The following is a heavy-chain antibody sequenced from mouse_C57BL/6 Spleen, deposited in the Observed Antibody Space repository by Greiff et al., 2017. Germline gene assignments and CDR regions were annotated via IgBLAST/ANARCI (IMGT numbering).Heavy chain of an antibody. J-gene: IGHJ2*01. Sequence: VQLQQPGAELVMPGASVKLSCKASGYTFTSYWMHWVKQRPGQGLEWIGEIDPSDSYTNYNQKFKGKSTLTVDKSSSTAYMQLSSLTSEDSAVYYCVCKNYGSSYPFDYWGQGTTLTVSS. CDR2: IDPSDSYT. V-gene: IGHV1-69*01. CDR1: GYTFTSYW. D-gene: IGHD1-1*01. CDR3: VCKNYGSSYPFDY.